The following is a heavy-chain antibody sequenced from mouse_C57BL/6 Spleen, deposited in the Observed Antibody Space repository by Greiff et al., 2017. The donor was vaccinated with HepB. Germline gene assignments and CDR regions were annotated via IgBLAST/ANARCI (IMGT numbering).Heavy chain of an antibody. D-gene: IGHD2-2*01. V-gene: IGHV1-19*01. CDR1: GYTFTDYY. CDR3: AISGDGYDFGYAMDY. J-gene: IGHJ4*01. Sequence: VQLQQSGPVLVKPGASVKMSCKASGYTFTDYYMNWVKQSHGKSLEWIGVINPNNGGTSYNQKFKGKATLTVDKSSSTAYMELNSLTSEDSAVYDGAISGDGYDFGYAMDYWGQGTSVTVSS. CDR2: INPNNGGT.